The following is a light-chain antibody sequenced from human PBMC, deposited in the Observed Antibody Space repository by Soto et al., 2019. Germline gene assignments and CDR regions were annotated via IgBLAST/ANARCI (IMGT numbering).Light chain of an antibody. J-gene: IGKJ1*01. Sequence: IQMTQSPSSLSASVGDRVAITCRAKYGSNNYLAWYQQKPGKGPKLLIYAASTLQSGVPSRFSGSRSGTDFTLTISSLQPEDVATYYCQDYNSVPWMFGQGTKVEIK. CDR1: YGSNNY. CDR2: AAS. CDR3: QDYNSVPWM. V-gene: IGKV1-27*01.